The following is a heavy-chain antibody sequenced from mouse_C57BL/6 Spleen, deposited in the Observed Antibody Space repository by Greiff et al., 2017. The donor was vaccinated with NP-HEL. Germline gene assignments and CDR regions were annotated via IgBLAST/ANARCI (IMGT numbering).Heavy chain of an antibody. J-gene: IGHJ4*01. Sequence: QVQLQQSGPELVKPGASVKISCKASGYAFSSSWMNWVKQRPGKGLEWIGRIYPGDGDTNYNGKFKGKATLTADKSSSTAYMQLSSLTSEDSAVYFCANWDYDKRAYAMDYWGQGTSVTVSS. D-gene: IGHD2-4*01. CDR2: IYPGDGDT. CDR3: ANWDYDKRAYAMDY. V-gene: IGHV1-82*01. CDR1: GYAFSSSW.